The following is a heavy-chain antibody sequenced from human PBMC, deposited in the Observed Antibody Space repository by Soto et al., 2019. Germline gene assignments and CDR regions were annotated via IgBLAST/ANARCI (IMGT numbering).Heavy chain of an antibody. J-gene: IGHJ4*02. D-gene: IGHD7-27*01. CDR3: AKAWGIDY. CDR1: GFTFSSYT. V-gene: IGHV3-23*01. Sequence: EVQLLESGGGLVEPGGSRRLSCAASGFTFSSYTMSWVRQAPGKGLEWVSTISGSGGSTYYADSVKGRFTISRDNSKNTLYLRMNSLRVEDTAVYYCAKAWGIDYWGQGTLVTVSS. CDR2: ISGSGGST.